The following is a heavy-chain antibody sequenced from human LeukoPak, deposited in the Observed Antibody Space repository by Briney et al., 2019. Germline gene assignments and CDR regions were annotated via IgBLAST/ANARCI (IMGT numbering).Heavy chain of an antibody. CDR2: INPNSGGT. CDR3: ARNPVAVAGTIEDY. CDR1: GGTFSSYA. J-gene: IGHJ4*02. D-gene: IGHD6-19*01. V-gene: IGHV1-2*06. Sequence: ASVKVSCKASGGTFSSYAISWVRQAPGQGLEWMGRINPNSGGTNYAQKFQGRVTMTRDTSISTAYMELSRLRSDDTAVYYCARNPVAVAGTIEDYWGQGTLVTVSS.